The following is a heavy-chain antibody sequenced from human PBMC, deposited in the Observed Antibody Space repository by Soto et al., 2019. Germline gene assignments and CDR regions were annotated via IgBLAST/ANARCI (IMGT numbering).Heavy chain of an antibody. CDR3: AGGGTPIDY. J-gene: IGHJ4*02. CDR2: ISTYNGNT. Sequence: QVQLVQSGAEVKKPGASVKVSCKASGYTFTNFGISWVRQAPGQGLEWMGWISTYNGNTNYAQNFQGRVTMTTDTSTSTAHMELRSLRSDDRAVYYCAGGGTPIDYWGQGTLVTVSS. V-gene: IGHV1-18*01. CDR1: GYTFTNFG. D-gene: IGHD3-16*01.